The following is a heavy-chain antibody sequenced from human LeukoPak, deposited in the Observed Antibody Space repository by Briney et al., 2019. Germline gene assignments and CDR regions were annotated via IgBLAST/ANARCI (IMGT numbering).Heavy chain of an antibody. Sequence: SVKVSCKASGGTFSSYAISWVRQAPGQGLEWMGGIIPIFGTANYAQKFQGRVTITADESTSTAYMELSSLRSEDTAVYYCARTGSSWYLGDYYYYYYMDVWGKGTTVTISS. CDR2: IIPIFGTA. J-gene: IGHJ6*03. CDR1: GGTFSSYA. D-gene: IGHD6-13*01. V-gene: IGHV1-69*13. CDR3: ARTGSSWYLGDYYYYYYMDV.